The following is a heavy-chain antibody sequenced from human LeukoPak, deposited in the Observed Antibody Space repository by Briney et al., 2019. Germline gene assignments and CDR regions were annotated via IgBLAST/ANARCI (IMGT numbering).Heavy chain of an antibody. J-gene: IGHJ4*02. Sequence: PGGSLRLSCAASGFTFSSYAMHWVRQAPGKGLEWVAVISYDGSNKYYADSVKGRFTISRDNSKNTLYLQMNSLRAEDTAVYYCAKGTDILTGYQTDYWGQGTLVTVSS. CDR1: GFTFSSYA. CDR3: AKGTDILTGYQTDY. D-gene: IGHD3-9*01. V-gene: IGHV3-30-3*01. CDR2: ISYDGSNK.